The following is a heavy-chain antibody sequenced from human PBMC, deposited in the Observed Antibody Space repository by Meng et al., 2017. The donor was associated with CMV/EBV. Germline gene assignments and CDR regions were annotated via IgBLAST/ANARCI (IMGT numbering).Heavy chain of an antibody. Sequence: SETLSLTCTVSGGSISSYYWSWIRQPPGKGLEWIGYIYYSGSTNYNPSLKSRVTISVDTSKNQFSLKLSSVTAADTAVYYCASGPNWNCFDYWGRGTLVTVSS. CDR2: IYYSGST. V-gene: IGHV4-59*01. CDR1: GGSISSYY. D-gene: IGHD1-7*01. J-gene: IGHJ4*02. CDR3: ASGPNWNCFDY.